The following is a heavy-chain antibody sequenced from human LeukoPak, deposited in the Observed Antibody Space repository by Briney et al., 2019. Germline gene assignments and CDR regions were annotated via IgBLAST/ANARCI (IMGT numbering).Heavy chain of an antibody. CDR1: GGSISSYY. CDR2: IYYSGST. J-gene: IGHJ4*02. CDR3: ARGVAYSSSSWALYYFDY. Sequence: SETLSLTCTVSGGSISSYYWSWIRQPPWKGLEWIGYIYYSGSTNYNPSLKSRVTISVDTSKNQFSLKLSSVTAADTAVYYCARGVAYSSSSWALYYFDYWGQGTLVTVSS. V-gene: IGHV4-59*01. D-gene: IGHD6-6*01.